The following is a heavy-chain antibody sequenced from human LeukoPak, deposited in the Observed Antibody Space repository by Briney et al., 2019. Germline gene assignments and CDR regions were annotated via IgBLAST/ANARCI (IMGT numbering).Heavy chain of an antibody. J-gene: IGHJ3*02. Sequence: SETLSLTCTVSGGSISSSSYYWGWIRQPPGKGLEWIGSIYYSGSTYYNPSLKSRVTISVDTSKNQFSLKLSSVTAADTAVYYCARHRSYAYYYDGSGYRGAFDIWGQGTMVTVSS. CDR2: IYYSGST. CDR3: ARHRSYAYYYDGSGYRGAFDI. D-gene: IGHD3-22*01. CDR1: GGSISSSSYY. V-gene: IGHV4-39*01.